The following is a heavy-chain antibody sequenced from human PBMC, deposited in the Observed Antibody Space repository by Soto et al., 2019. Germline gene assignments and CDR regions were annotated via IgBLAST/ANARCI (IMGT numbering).Heavy chain of an antibody. J-gene: IGHJ5*02. D-gene: IGHD2-15*01. CDR2: IIPIFGTA. Sequence: QVQLVQSGAEVKKPGSSVKVSCKASGGTFSSYAISWVRQAPGQGLEWMGGIIPIFGTANYAQKFQGRVTITAEXXTXTXXRGLGSMRSDDTAVYYGATGKGCSGGSCYYNWFDPWGQGTLVTVSS. V-gene: IGHV1-69*12. CDR3: ATGKGCSGGSCYYNWFDP. CDR1: GGTFSSYA.